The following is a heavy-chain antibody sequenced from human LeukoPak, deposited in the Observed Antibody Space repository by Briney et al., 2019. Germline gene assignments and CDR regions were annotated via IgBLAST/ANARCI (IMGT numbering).Heavy chain of an antibody. J-gene: IGHJ4*02. V-gene: IGHV3-23*01. CDR1: GFTFSSYA. CDR3: AKDETMVRGGSRPY. D-gene: IGHD3-10*01. CDR2: ISGSGDST. Sequence: GGSLRLSCAASGFTFSSYAMSWVRQAPGKGLEWVSGISGSGDSTYYADSVKGRFTISRDNSKNTLYLQMNGLRAEDTAVYYCAKDETMVRGGSRPYWGQGTPVTVSS.